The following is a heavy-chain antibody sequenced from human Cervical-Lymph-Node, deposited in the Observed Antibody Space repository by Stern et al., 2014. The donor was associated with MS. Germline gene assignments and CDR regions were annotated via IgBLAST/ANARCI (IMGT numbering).Heavy chain of an antibody. V-gene: IGHV1-18*01. CDR1: GYTFPTYG. Sequence: QVQLEESGREVKKPGDSVKLSCKPSGYTFPTYGISLTRQAHAPGLQWGGWIRGKNDNTDYAQKFQGRVFMTTDTSPSTAYMELRSLTSDDTAVYYCARAGAEVTSQLASWGQGTLVTVSS. CDR3: ARAGAEVTSQLAS. J-gene: IGHJ5*01. D-gene: IGHD2-21*02. CDR2: IRGKNDNT.